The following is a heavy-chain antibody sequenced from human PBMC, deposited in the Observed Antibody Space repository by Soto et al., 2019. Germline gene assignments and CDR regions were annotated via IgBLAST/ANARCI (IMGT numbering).Heavy chain of an antibody. D-gene: IGHD5-18*01. J-gene: IGHJ4*02. CDR2: ISNSGST. CDR3: ATESGSTYGYFDH. V-gene: IGHV4-30-4*01. Sequence: SETLSLTCTVSGGSVTSDEDYWTWIRQSPGKGLEWIGYISNSGSTGYNPSLKTRLPMSVDRSKNQFTLRLTSVTAADTAVYFCATESGSTYGYFDHWGQGTQVTVSS. CDR1: GGSVTSDEDY.